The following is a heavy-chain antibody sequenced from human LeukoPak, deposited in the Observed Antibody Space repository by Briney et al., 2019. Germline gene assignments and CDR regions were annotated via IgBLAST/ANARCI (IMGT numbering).Heavy chain of an antibody. D-gene: IGHD6-13*01. CDR1: GYTFSGYW. J-gene: IGHJ4*02. V-gene: IGHV5-51*01. CDR3: ARARRSSTPEVGDVFKTWYFFEY. Sequence: GESLKISCQASGYTFSGYWIAWVRQMPGKGLECMGLIYPLDSDVRYSPALQGQVTISADKSTSTAYLQWSSLKASDTAMYYCARARRSSTPEVGDVFKTWYFFEYWGQGALVTVSS. CDR2: IYPLDSDV.